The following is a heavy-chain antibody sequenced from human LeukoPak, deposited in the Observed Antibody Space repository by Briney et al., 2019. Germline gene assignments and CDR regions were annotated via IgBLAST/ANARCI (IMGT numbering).Heavy chain of an antibody. Sequence: SETLSLTCTVSGGPISSYYWSWIRQPPGKGLEWIGYIYYSGSTNYNPSLKSRVTISVDTSKNQFSLKLSSVTAADTAVYYCARSPGYSGSPFDLWGRGTLVTVSS. CDR3: ARSPGYSGSPFDL. D-gene: IGHD5-12*01. CDR2: IYYSGST. CDR1: GGPISSYY. J-gene: IGHJ2*01. V-gene: IGHV4-59*08.